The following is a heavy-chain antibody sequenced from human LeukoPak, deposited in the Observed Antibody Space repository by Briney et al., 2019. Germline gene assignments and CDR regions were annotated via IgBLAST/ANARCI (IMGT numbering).Heavy chain of an antibody. D-gene: IGHD4-17*01. J-gene: IGHJ4*02. V-gene: IGHV3-7*01. CDR2: KKQKGSEK. Sequence: GGAPRTSFAAPGVTLSSYLMNWGRPAPGKGVEGVAHKKQKGSEKYYVDSVKGRFTISRDNAKNSLYLQMNSLRAEGTAVYYCARLRDLWLFTVTTSGYFEYLGQGTLVTVSS. CDR3: ARLRDLWLFTVTTSGYFEY. CDR1: GVTLSSYL.